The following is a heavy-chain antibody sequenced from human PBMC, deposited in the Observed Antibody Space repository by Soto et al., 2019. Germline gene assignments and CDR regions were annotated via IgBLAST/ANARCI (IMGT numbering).Heavy chain of an antibody. D-gene: IGHD2-15*01. V-gene: IGHV3-74*01. CDR2: ITSDGTIT. CDR3: AHGAGGFDY. J-gene: IGHJ4*02. Sequence: HPGVTLRLSCAASGFTFSTSWMHWVRQAPGKGLVWVSHITSDGTITTYADSVKGRFTISRDNAKNTLSLQMNSLRAEDTAVYYCAHGAGGFDYWGQGALVTVSS. CDR1: GFTFSTSW.